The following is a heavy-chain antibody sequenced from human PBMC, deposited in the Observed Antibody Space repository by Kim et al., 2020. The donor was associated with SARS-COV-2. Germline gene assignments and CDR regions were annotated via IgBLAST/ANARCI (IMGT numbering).Heavy chain of an antibody. J-gene: IGHJ4*02. V-gene: IGHV3-21*06. D-gene: IGHD2-2*01. Sequence: GRFTISRDNAKNSLHLQMNSLRAEDTAVYYCARGGRFCTTTSCFPGGDYWGQGTLVTVSS. CDR3: ARGGRFCTTTSCFPGGDY.